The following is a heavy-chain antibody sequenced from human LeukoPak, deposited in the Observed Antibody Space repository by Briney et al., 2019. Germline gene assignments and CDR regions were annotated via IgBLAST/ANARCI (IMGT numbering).Heavy chain of an antibody. V-gene: IGHV4-34*01. D-gene: IGHD6-13*01. CDR2: INHSGST. J-gene: IGHJ1*01. Sequence: PGGSLRLSCAASGFTFTDYYWSWIRQPPGKGLEWIGEINHSGSTNYNPSLKSRVTISVDTSKNQFSLKLSSVTAADTAVYYCARGSSWYRGEYFQHWGQGTLVTVSS. CDR1: GFTFTDYY. CDR3: ARGSSWYRGEYFQH.